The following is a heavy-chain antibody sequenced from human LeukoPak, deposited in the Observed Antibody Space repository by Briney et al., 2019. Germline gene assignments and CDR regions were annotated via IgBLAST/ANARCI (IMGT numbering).Heavy chain of an antibody. CDR3: ARDRYCSSTSCYSPFHAFDI. Sequence: GGSLRLSCAASGFTFSSYSMNWVRQAPGKGLEWVPSISSSSSYIYYADSVKGRFTISRDNAKNSLYLQMNSLRAEDTAVYYCARDRYCSSTSCYSPFHAFDIWGQGTMVTVSS. D-gene: IGHD2-2*02. CDR2: ISSSSSYI. V-gene: IGHV3-21*01. J-gene: IGHJ3*02. CDR1: GFTFSSYS.